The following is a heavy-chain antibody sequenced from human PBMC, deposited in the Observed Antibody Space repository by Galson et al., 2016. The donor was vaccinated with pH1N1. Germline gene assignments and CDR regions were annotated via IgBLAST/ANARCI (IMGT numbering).Heavy chain of an antibody. CDR1: GFNFNVYD. CDR3: ARAGRNWYFDL. Sequence: SLRLSCAASGFNFNVYDMNWVRQAPGKGLEWISYIGSSGNTIYYADSVKGRFTISRDNAKHALYLQVNNLRAEDTAVYYCARAGRNWYFDLWGRGTLVAVSS. J-gene: IGHJ2*01. CDR2: IGSSGNTI. V-gene: IGHV3-48*03.